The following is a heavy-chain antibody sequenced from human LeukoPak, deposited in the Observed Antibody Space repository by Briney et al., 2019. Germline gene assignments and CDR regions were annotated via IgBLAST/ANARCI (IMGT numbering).Heavy chain of an antibody. CDR3: ARVHSSSWRYATGVYFDY. CDR1: GGSFSGYY. D-gene: IGHD6-13*01. CDR2: INHSGST. J-gene: IGHJ4*02. Sequence: PSETLSLTCAVYGGSFSGYYWSWIRQPPGKGLEWNGEINHSGSTNYNPSLKSRVTISVDTSKNQFSLKLSSVTAADTAVYYCARVHSSSWRYATGVYFDYWGQGTLVTVSS. V-gene: IGHV4-34*01.